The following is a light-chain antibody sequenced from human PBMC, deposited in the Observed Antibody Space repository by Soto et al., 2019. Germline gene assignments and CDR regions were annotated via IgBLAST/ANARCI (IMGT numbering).Light chain of an antibody. CDR2: KAS. V-gene: IGKV1-5*03. CDR1: QSISSW. CDR3: QQYNSYPWT. Sequence: DIQMTQSPSTLSASVGDRVTITCRASQSISSWLAWYQQKPGKAPKRLIYKASSVESGVPSRFSGSGSGTEFTLTISSLQPDDFATYYCQQYNSYPWTFGQGTKVEIK. J-gene: IGKJ1*01.